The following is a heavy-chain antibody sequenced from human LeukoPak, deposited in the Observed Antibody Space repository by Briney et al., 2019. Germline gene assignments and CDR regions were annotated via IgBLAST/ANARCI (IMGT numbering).Heavy chain of an antibody. CDR2: INHSGST. D-gene: IGHD6-19*01. CDR1: GFTFSSYA. V-gene: IGHV4-34*01. CDR3: ARGPLQWLVPLRFDY. J-gene: IGHJ4*02. Sequence: PGGSLRLSCAASGFTFSSYAMSWIRQPPGKGLEWIGEINHSGSTNYNPSLKSRVTISVDTSKNQFSLKLSSVTAADTAVYYCARGPLQWLVPLRFDYWGQGALVTVSS.